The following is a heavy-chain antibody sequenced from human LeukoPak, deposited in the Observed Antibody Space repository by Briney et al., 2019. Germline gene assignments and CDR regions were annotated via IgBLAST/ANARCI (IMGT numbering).Heavy chain of an antibody. J-gene: IGHJ4*02. D-gene: IGHD1-7*01. CDR1: GFTFSTTW. CDR3: ATAGNYRFDN. V-gene: IGHV3-74*01. Sequence: GGSLRLSCAASGFTFSTTWLHWVRQTPGEGLVWVSRMNSDGSTTNYAASVKGRFTISRDNAKSTLYLQMNNLRVEDTAVYYCATAGNYRFDNWGQGTLVTVSP. CDR2: MNSDGSTT.